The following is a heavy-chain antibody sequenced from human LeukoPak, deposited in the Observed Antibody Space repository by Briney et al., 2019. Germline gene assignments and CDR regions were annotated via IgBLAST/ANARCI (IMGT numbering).Heavy chain of an antibody. D-gene: IGHD3-10*01. CDR3: ARGFYGSGSRFFDY. CDR1: GGSFSGYY. J-gene: IGHJ4*02. V-gene: IGHV4-34*01. Sequence: SETLSLTCAVYGGSFSGYYWSWIRQPPGKGLEWIGEINHSGSTSYNPSLKSRVTVSVDTSKNQFSLKLSSVTAADTAVYYCARGFYGSGSRFFDYWGQGTLVTVSS. CDR2: INHSGST.